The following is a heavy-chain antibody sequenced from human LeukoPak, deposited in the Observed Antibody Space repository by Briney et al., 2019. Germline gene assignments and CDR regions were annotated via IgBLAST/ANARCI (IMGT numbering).Heavy chain of an antibody. Sequence: SVKVSCKASGGTFSSYAISWVQQAPGHGLEWMGGIIPIFGTANYAQKFQGRVTITADESTNTAYMDLSGLTSEDTGVYYCARTRSGCSTTNCYPYDMDVWGQGTTVAVSS. J-gene: IGHJ6*02. CDR3: ARTRSGCSTTNCYPYDMDV. V-gene: IGHV1-69*13. CDR2: IIPIFGTA. D-gene: IGHD2-2*01. CDR1: GGTFSSYA.